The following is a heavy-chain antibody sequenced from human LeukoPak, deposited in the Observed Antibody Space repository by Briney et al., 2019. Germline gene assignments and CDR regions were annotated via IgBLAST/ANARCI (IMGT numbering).Heavy chain of an antibody. CDR1: GFTFSNAW. V-gene: IGHV3-7*04. D-gene: IGHD3-10*01. CDR2: IKEYGREK. Sequence: PGGSLRLSCAASGFTFSNAWMNWVRQAPGKGPEWVATIKEYGREKYYVDSVRGRFTISRDNAENSLSLQMSTLRVEDTAVYYCATGGSGSSWGQGTLVTVSS. J-gene: IGHJ5*02. CDR3: ATGGSGSS.